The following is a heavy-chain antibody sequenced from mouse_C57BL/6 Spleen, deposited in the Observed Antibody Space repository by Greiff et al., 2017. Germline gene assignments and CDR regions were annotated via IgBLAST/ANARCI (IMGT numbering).Heavy chain of an antibody. V-gene: IGHV5-15*01. J-gene: IGHJ4*01. CDR3: ARSYDYDGAMDY. Sequence: EVKVVESGGGLVQPGGSLKLSCAASGFTFSDYGMAWVRQAPRKGPEGVAFISNLAYSIYYADTVTGRFTISRENAKNTLYLEMSSLRSEDTAMYYCARSYDYDGAMDYWGQGTSVTVSS. D-gene: IGHD2-4*01. CDR1: GFTFSDYG. CDR2: ISNLAYSI.